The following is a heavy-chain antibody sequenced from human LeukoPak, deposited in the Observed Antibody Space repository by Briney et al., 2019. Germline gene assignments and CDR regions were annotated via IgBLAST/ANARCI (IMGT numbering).Heavy chain of an antibody. J-gene: IGHJ3*02. D-gene: IGHD3-22*01. CDR2: INPSGGST. V-gene: IGHV1-46*01. Sequence: ASVKVSCKASAYTFTSYYMHWVRQAPGQGLEWMGIINPSGGSTSYAQKFQGRVTITADKSTSTAYMELSSLRSEDTAVYYCARNQLMYYYDSSGYRPVDAFDIWGQGTMVTVSS. CDR1: AYTFTSYY. CDR3: ARNQLMYYYDSSGYRPVDAFDI.